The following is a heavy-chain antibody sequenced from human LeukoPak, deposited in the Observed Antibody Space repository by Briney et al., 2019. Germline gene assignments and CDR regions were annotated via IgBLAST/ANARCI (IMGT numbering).Heavy chain of an antibody. Sequence: SETLSLTCAVYGGSFSGYYWSWIRQPPGKGLEWIGEINHSGSTNYNPSLKSRVTMSVDTSKNQFSLKLSSVTAADTAVYYCARGVGGSTYWGQGTLVTVSS. CDR2: INHSGST. J-gene: IGHJ4*02. V-gene: IGHV4-34*01. CDR3: ARGVGGSTY. D-gene: IGHD1-26*01. CDR1: GGSFSGYY.